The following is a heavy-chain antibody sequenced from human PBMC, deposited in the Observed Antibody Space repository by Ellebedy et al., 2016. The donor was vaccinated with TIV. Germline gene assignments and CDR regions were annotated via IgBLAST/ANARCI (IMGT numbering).Heavy chain of an antibody. CDR2: INHSGST. CDR1: GGSLSGYY. J-gene: IGHJ4*02. Sequence: MPSETLSLTCAVYGGSLSGYYWSWIRQPPGKGLEWIGEINHSGSTNYNSSLKSRVTIPLDTSKNQFSLKLSSVTAADTAVYYCARVLRAGRSGDYFDYWGQGTLVTVSS. D-gene: IGHD1-1*01. CDR3: ARVLRAGRSGDYFDY. V-gene: IGHV4-34*01.